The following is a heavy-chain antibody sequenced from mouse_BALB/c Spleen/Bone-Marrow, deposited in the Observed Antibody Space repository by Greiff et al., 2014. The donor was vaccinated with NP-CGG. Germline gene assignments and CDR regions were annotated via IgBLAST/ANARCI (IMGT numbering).Heavy chain of an antibody. V-gene: IGHV14-3*02. J-gene: IGHJ2*01. CDR1: GFNIKDTY. CDR2: IDPANGNT. CDR3: ARYLYGYTATSDY. D-gene: IGHD1-2*01. Sequence: EVKLMESGAELVKPGASVKLSCTASGFNIKDTYMHWVKQRPEQGLEWIGRIDPANGNTKYDPKFQGKATITADTSSNTAYLQLSSLTSEDTAVYCCARYLYGYTATSDYWGQGTTLTVSS.